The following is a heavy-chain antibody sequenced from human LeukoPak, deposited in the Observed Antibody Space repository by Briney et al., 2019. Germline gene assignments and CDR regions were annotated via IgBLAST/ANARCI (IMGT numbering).Heavy chain of an antibody. CDR3: AKPARTDYADY. CDR2: INGGGGST. Sequence: GGSLRLSCAASGFTFSNYAMNWVRQAPGKGLEWVSAINGGGGSTYYADSVKGRFTISRDNSKNTLYLQMNSLRAEDTAAYYCAKPARTDYADYWGQGTLVTVSS. CDR1: GFTFSNYA. V-gene: IGHV3-23*01. D-gene: IGHD1-14*01. J-gene: IGHJ4*02.